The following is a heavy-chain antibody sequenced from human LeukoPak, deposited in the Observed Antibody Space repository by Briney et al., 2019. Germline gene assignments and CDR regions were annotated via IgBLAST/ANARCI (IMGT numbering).Heavy chain of an antibody. CDR2: IYYSGST. D-gene: IGHD3-22*01. V-gene: IGHV4-59*08. Sequence: SETLSLTCTVSGGSISSYYWSWIRQPPGKGLEWIGYIYYSGSTNYNPSLKSRVTISVDTSKNQFSLKLSSVTAADTAVYYCARSGYDSSGYYYLGWYFGLWGRGTLVTVSS. CDR1: GGSISSYY. CDR3: ARSGYDSSGYYYLGWYFGL. J-gene: IGHJ2*01.